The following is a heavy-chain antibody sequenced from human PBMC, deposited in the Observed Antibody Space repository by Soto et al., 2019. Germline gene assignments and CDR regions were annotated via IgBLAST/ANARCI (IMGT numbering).Heavy chain of an antibody. Sequence: ASVKVSCKTSGYTFTYYALHWVRQAPGQGLEWMGWINTGNGKTKYSQNFQGRLAITRDTSATTLYMELSSLRSEDTTVYYCVRFSGIPVWGQGTLVTVSS. CDR1: GYTFTYYA. CDR3: VRFSGIPV. D-gene: IGHD1-1*01. CDR2: INTGNGKT. V-gene: IGHV1-3*04. J-gene: IGHJ4*02.